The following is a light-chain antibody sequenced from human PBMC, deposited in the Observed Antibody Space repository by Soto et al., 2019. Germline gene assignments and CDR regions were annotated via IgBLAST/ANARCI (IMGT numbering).Light chain of an antibody. CDR1: QSVSSD. CDR2: GAS. J-gene: IGKJ2*01. CDR3: QHYNNWPRT. V-gene: IGKV3-15*01. Sequence: ERVMTQSPATLSVSPGERATLSCRASQSVSSDLAWYQQKPGQAPRLLIYGASTRATGIPARFSGSGSGTEFTLTISSLQSEDFAVYYCQHYNNWPRTFGQGTKLEIK.